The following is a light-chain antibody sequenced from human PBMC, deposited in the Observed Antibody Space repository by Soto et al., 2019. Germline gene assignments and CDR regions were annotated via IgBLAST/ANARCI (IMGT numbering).Light chain of an antibody. CDR2: EVS. CDR3: SSYAGSNSYV. Sequence: QSAPTQPPSASGSPGQSVTISCTGTSSDVGGYNYVSWYQQHPGKAPKLMIYEVSKRPSGVPDRFSGSKSGNTASLTVSGLQAEDEADYYCSSYAGSNSYVFGTGTKLTVL. J-gene: IGLJ1*01. V-gene: IGLV2-8*01. CDR1: SSDVGGYNY.